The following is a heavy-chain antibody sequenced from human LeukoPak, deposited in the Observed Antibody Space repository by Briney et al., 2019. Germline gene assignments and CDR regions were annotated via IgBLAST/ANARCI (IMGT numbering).Heavy chain of an antibody. CDR1: GFTFSSYA. J-gene: IGHJ4*02. Sequence: GGSLRLSCAASGFTFSSYAMSWVRQAPGKGLEWVSLISGSGGSTYYADSVKGRFTISRDNSKNTLYLQMNSLRAEDTAVYYCAEVMGATTRGYFDYWGQGTLVTVSS. D-gene: IGHD1-26*01. CDR2: ISGSGGST. V-gene: IGHV3-23*01. CDR3: AEVMGATTRGYFDY.